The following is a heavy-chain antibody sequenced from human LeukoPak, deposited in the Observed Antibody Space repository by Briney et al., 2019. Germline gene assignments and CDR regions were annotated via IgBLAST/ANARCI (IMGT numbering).Heavy chain of an antibody. J-gene: IGHJ4*02. Sequence: SVKVSCKASGGTFSSYAISWVRQAPGQGLEWMGGIIPIFGTANYAQKFQGRVTITADESTSTAYMELSSLRSEDTAVYYCARSQQSLMYYFDYWGQGTLVTVSS. CDR1: GGTFSSYA. CDR3: ARSQQSLMYYFDY. CDR2: IIPIFGTA. D-gene: IGHD6-19*01. V-gene: IGHV1-69*13.